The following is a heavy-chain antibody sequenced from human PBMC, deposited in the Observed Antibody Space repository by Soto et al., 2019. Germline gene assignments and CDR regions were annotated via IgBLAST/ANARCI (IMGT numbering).Heavy chain of an antibody. Sequence: QVQLQQSGPGLVRPSQTLSLTCVISGDSVSSNSAAWNWIRQSPSRGLEWLGRTYYRSRWYNDYAVCVRSRITVNADTSKNQFSLHLNSVTPEDTAVYYCAGISSLQWYYMDVWDKGTTVTVSS. CDR2: TYYRSRWYN. CDR3: AGISSLQWYYMDV. D-gene: IGHD6-19*01. CDR1: GDSVSSNSAA. J-gene: IGHJ6*03. V-gene: IGHV6-1*01.